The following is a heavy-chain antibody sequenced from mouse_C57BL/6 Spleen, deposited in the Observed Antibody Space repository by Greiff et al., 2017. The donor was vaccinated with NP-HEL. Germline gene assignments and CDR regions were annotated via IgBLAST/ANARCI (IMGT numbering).Heavy chain of an antibody. CDR2: IDPSDSYT. J-gene: IGHJ2*01. V-gene: IGHV1-59*01. CDR3: AIPTVVATGY. Sequence: QVQLQQPGAELVRPGTSVKLSCKASGYTFTSYWMHWVKQRPGQGLEWIGVIDPSDSYTNYNQKFKGKATLTVDTSSSTAYMQLSSLTSEDSAIYSCAIPTVVATGYWGQGTTLTVSS. CDR1: GYTFTSYW. D-gene: IGHD1-1*01.